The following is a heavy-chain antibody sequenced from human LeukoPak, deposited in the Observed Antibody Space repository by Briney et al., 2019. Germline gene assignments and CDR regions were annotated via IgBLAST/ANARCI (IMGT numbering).Heavy chain of an antibody. CDR1: GGFFETYY. D-gene: IGHD3-10*01. Sequence: PSETLSLTCTISGGFFETYYWSWIRQSPGKGLEWIAFINYSGSTNYNPSLMSRVTISMDTSKTQFFLHMNSVTAADAAVYHCARGSSGSYHHAFGLWGQGMLVTVSS. J-gene: IGHJ4*02. CDR3: ARGSSGSYHHAFGL. CDR2: INYSGST. V-gene: IGHV4-59*01.